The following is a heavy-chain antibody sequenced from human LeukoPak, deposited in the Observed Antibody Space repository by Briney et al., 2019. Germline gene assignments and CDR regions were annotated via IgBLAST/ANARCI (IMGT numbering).Heavy chain of an antibody. V-gene: IGHV3-11*06. CDR2: ITSTSSYT. Sequence: GGSLRLSCAASGFTFSDYYMSWIRPAPGEGLEWVSYITSTSSYTNYADSVKGRFTISRDNAKNSLYLQMNSLRDEDTAVYYCARDWDIAVAGTDYFDYWGQGTLVTVSS. CDR1: GFTFSDYY. J-gene: IGHJ4*02. D-gene: IGHD6-19*01. CDR3: ARDWDIAVAGTDYFDY.